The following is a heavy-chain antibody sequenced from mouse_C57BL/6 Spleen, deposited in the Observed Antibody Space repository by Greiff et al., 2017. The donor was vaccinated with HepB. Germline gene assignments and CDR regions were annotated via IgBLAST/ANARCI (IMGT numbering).Heavy chain of an antibody. J-gene: IGHJ4*01. D-gene: IGHD4-1*01. CDR2: ISYDGSN. Sequence: EVQLQESGPGLVKPSQSLSLTCSVTGYSITSGYYWNWIRQFPGNKLEWMGYISYDGSNNYNPSLKNRISITRDTSKNQFFLKLNSVTTEDTATYYCARELGSDYWGQGTSVTVSS. CDR1: GYSITSGYY. V-gene: IGHV3-6*01. CDR3: ARELGSDY.